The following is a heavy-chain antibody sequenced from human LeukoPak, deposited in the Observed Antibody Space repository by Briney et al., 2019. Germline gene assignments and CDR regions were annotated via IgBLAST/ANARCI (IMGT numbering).Heavy chain of an antibody. V-gene: IGHV3-48*02. CDR3: ARDPDWLEY. CDR1: GFTFSSYR. J-gene: IGHJ4*02. Sequence: GGSLRLSCAASGFTFSSYRMNWVRQAPGKGLEWVAYISKSITRTHYADSVEGRFIISRDNAKNSLCLQMNSLRDEDTAVYYCARDPDWLEYGGQGTLVTVSS. D-gene: IGHD3/OR15-3a*01. CDR2: ISKSITRT.